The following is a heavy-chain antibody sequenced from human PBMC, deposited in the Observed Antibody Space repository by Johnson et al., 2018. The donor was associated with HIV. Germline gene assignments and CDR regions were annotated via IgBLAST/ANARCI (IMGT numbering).Heavy chain of an antibody. Sequence: VQLVESGGGVVQPGRSLRLSCAASGFSFSSYWMHWVRQAPGKGLVWVSRSNSDGSSTSYADSVKGRFTISRDNAKNTLYLQMNSLRAEDTAVYYCAKEQPARAFDIWGQGTMVTVSS. CDR3: AKEQPARAFDI. J-gene: IGHJ3*02. CDR2: SNSDGSST. V-gene: IGHV3-74*02. D-gene: IGHD1/OR15-1a*01. CDR1: GFSFSSYW.